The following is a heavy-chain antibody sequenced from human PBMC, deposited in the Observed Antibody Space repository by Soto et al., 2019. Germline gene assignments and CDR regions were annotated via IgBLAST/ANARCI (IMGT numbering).Heavy chain of an antibody. J-gene: IGHJ5*02. Sequence: EVQLLESGGGLVQPGGSLRLSCAASGFTFSSYAMSWVRQAPGKGLEWVSAICGSGGSTYYADSVKGRFTISRDNSKNTVYLQMNSLRAEDTAVYYCAKCGPEYSSSSDWFDPWGQGTLVTVSS. CDR1: GFTFSSYA. D-gene: IGHD6-6*01. CDR2: ICGSGGST. V-gene: IGHV3-23*01. CDR3: AKCGPEYSSSSDWFDP.